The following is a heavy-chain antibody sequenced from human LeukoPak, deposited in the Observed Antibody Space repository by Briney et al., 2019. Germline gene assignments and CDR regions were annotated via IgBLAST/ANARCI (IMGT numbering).Heavy chain of an antibody. Sequence: GGSLRLSCAASGFTFSSYGMSWVRQAPGKGLEWVSTIRDSGGSTYYADSVKGRFTISRDNSKNTLYLQMSGLRVEDTAVYYCAKVGGFYDKIDYWGQGTLVTVSS. J-gene: IGHJ4*02. CDR3: AKVGGFYDKIDY. D-gene: IGHD3-9*01. V-gene: IGHV3-23*01. CDR2: IRDSGGST. CDR1: GFTFSSYG.